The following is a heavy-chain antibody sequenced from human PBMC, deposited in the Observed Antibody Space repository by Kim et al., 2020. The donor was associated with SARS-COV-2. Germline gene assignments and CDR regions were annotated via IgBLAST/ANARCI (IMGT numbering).Heavy chain of an antibody. Sequence: GGSLRLSCAASGFTFSSYDMHWVRQATGKGLEWVSAIGTAGDTYYPGSVKGRFTISREYAKNSLYLQMNSLRADDTAVYYCASDSSGSYYRDYYYGMYVWGQATTVTVSS. J-gene: IGHJ6*02. CDR1: GFTFSSYD. D-gene: IGHD3-10*01. V-gene: IGHV3-13*01. CDR3: ASDSSGSYYRDYYYGMYV. CDR2: IGTAGDT.